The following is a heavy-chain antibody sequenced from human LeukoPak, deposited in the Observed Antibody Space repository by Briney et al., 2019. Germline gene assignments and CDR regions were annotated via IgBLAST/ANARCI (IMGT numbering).Heavy chain of an antibody. CDR3: ARVVDSSGPFDY. Sequence: HPGGSLRLSCAASGFTFDDYGMGSGRQAPGKGLGLVAGINWNGGSTGYADSVKGRFTISRDNAKNSLYLQRNSLGAEDTALYFCARVVDSSGPFDYWVQGTLVTVSS. CDR1: GFTFDDYG. V-gene: IGHV3-20*04. CDR2: INWNGGST. J-gene: IGHJ4*02. D-gene: IGHD6-25*01.